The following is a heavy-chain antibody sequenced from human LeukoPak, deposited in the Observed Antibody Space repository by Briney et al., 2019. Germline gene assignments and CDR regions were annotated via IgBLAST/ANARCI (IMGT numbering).Heavy chain of an antibody. CDR2: IWYDGSNK. J-gene: IGHJ4*02. D-gene: IGHD3-22*01. CDR1: GFTFSSYW. Sequence: GGSLRLSCAASGFTFSSYWMSWVRQAPGKGLEWVAVIWYDGSNKYYADSVKGRVTASRDNSKNTLFLQMNSLRDEDTAVHYCARANYDDSSGYQSLFYFDYWGQGTLVTVSS. V-gene: IGHV3-33*08. CDR3: ARANYDDSSGYQSLFYFDY.